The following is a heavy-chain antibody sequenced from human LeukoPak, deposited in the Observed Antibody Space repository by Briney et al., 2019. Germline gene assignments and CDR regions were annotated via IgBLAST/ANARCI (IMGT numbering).Heavy chain of an antibody. V-gene: IGHV4-59*08. J-gene: IGHJ4*02. D-gene: IGHD6-13*01. CDR2: IYYSGST. Sequence: PSETLSLTCTVSGGSISSYYWSWIRQPPGKGLEWIGYIYYSGSTNYNPSLKSRVTISVDTSKNQFSLKLSSVTAADTAVYYCATTPLYSSSLVDFDYWGQGTLVTVSS. CDR1: GGSISSYY. CDR3: ATTPLYSSSLVDFDY.